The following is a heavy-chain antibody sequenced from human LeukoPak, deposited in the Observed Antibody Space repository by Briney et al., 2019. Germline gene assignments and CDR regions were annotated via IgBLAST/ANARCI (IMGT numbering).Heavy chain of an antibody. CDR1: GFAVSKNY. CDR3: ARGQTADS. Sequence: GGALILSCAASGFAVSKNYMSWVRKAPGNGLERVAIIYSGGNPYYADSVGGRFPISRDSSKNTLQLQMNSLRVEDTAVYYCARGQTADSWGQGTTVTVAS. D-gene: IGHD5-18*01. CDR2: IYSGGNP. J-gene: IGHJ4*02. V-gene: IGHV3-66*02.